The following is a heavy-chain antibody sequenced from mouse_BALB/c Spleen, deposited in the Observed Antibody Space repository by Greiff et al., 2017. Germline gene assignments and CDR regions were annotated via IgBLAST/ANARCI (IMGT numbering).Heavy chain of an antibody. D-gene: IGHD1-1*01. J-gene: IGHJ3*01. Sequence: EVQLQQSGPELVKPGASVKISCKASGYTFTDYNMHWVKQSHGKSLEWIGYIYPYNGGTGYNQKFKSKATLTVDNSSSTAYMELRSLTSEDSAVYYCARPYYYGSWFAYWGQGTLVTVSA. CDR3: ARPYYYGSWFAY. V-gene: IGHV1S29*02. CDR1: GYTFTDYN. CDR2: IYPYNGGT.